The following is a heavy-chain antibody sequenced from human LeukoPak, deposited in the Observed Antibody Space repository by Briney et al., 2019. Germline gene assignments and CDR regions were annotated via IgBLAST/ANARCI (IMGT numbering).Heavy chain of an antibody. CDR2: IYYSGST. Sequence: SETLSLTCTVSGGSISSSSYYWGWIRQPPGKGLEWIGSIYYSGSTYYNPSLKSRVTISVDTSKNQFSLKLSSVTAADTAVYYCAREYCSSTSCYGFFDHWGQGTLVTVSS. V-gene: IGHV4-39*07. J-gene: IGHJ4*02. D-gene: IGHD2-2*01. CDR3: AREYCSSTSCYGFFDH. CDR1: GGSISSSSYY.